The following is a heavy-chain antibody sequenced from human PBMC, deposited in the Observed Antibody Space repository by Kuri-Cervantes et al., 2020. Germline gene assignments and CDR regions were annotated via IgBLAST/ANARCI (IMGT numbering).Heavy chain of an antibody. CDR2: IWYDGSNK. V-gene: IGHV3-30*02. Sequence: GGFLRLPCAASGFTFSSYGMHWVRQAPGKGLEWVAVIWYDGSNKYYADSVKGRFTISRDNSKNTLYLQMNSLRAEDTALYYCAKDLLNYYDSSGLRAFVIWGQGTMVIVSS. CDR3: AKDLLNYYDSSGLRAFVI. D-gene: IGHD3-22*01. J-gene: IGHJ3*02. CDR1: GFTFSSYG.